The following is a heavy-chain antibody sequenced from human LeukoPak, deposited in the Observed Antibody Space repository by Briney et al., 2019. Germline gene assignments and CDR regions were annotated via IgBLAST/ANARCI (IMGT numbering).Heavy chain of an antibody. Sequence: GRSLRLSCAASGFTFSSYAMHWVRQAPGKGLEWVAVISYDGSNKYYADSVKGRFTISRDNSKNTLYLQMNSLRAEDTAVYYCARDYDFWSGPDYWGQGTLVTVS. CDR2: ISYDGSNK. V-gene: IGHV3-30*04. CDR3: ARDYDFWSGPDY. J-gene: IGHJ4*02. CDR1: GFTFSSYA. D-gene: IGHD3-3*01.